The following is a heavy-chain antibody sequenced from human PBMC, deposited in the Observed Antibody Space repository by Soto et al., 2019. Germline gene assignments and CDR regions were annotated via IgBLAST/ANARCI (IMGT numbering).Heavy chain of an antibody. Sequence: QVQLVQSGAEVKKPGASVKVSCKASGYTFTSYAMHWVRQAPGQRLEWMGWINAGNGNTKYSQKFQGRVTITRDTSASAAYMELSSLRSEDTAVYYCARGAYDIFTGHMQHWGQGTLVTVSS. CDR1: GYTFTSYA. J-gene: IGHJ1*01. D-gene: IGHD3-9*01. CDR2: INAGNGNT. V-gene: IGHV1-3*01. CDR3: ARGAYDIFTGHMQH.